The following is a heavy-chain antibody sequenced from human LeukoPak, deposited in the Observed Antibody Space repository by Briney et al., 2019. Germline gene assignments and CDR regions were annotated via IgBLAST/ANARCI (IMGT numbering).Heavy chain of an antibody. CDR2: ISSSSSTI. V-gene: IGHV3-48*04. CDR3: ARSGWFGGLGFDY. D-gene: IGHD3-10*01. CDR1: GFTFSSYS. Sequence: PGGSLRLSCAASGFTFSSYSMNWVRQAPRKGLEWVSYISSSSSTIYYADSVKGRFTFSRDNAKNSLYLQMNSLRAEDTAVYYCARSGWFGGLGFDYWGQGTLVTVSS. J-gene: IGHJ4*02.